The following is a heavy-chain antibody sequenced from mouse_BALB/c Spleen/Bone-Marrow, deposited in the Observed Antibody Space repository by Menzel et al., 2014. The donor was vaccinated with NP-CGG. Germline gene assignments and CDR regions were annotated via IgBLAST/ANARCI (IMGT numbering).Heavy chain of an antibody. V-gene: IGHV3-2*02. CDR2: ISSSGIT. CDR1: GYSITSHYA. CDR3: ARSGNLFDY. J-gene: IGHJ2*01. D-gene: IGHD3-1*01. Sequence: VQLQQSGPGLVKPSQSLSLTCTVTGYSITSHYAWNWIRQFPGNKLEWMGYISSSGITSYNPSLKGRISITRDTSKNHFFLQLNSVTTEDTATYFCARSGNLFDYWGQGTTLTVSS.